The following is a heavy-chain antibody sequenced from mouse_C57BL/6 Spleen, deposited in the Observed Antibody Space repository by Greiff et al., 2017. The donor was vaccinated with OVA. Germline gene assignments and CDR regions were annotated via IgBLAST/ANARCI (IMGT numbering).Heavy chain of an antibody. CDR2: ILPGRGST. V-gene: IGHV1-9*01. D-gene: IGHD2-3*01. Sequence: QVQLKQSGAELMKPGASVKLSCKATGYTFTGYWIEWVKQRPGHGLEWIGEILPGRGSTNYNEKFKGKATFTADTSSNTADMQLSSLTTEDSAIYYCARWGDGYSHYWGQGTTLTVSS. CDR1: GYTFTGYW. J-gene: IGHJ2*01. CDR3: ARWGDGYSHY.